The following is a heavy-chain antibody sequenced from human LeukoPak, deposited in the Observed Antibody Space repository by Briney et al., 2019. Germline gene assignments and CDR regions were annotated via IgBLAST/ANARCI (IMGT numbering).Heavy chain of an antibody. J-gene: IGHJ4*02. CDR3: ARGQKTGYDFWSGYSYYFDY. V-gene: IGHV3-21*01. CDR1: GFTFSSYG. Sequence: GGSLRLSCAASGFTFSSYGMSWVRQAPGKGLEWVSSISSSSSYIYYADSVKGRFTISRDNAKNSLYLQMNSLRAEDTAVYYCARGQKTGYDFWSGYSYYFDYWGQGTLVTVSS. CDR2: ISSSSSYI. D-gene: IGHD3-3*01.